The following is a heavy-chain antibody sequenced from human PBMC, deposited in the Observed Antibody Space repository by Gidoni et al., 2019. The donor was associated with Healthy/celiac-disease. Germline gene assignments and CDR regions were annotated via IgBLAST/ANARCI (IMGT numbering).Heavy chain of an antibody. V-gene: IGHV1-2*02. Sequence: QVQLVQSWAEVKKPGAAVKVSCKASGYTFTGSYMHWLRQAHGQGLEWMGWINTNSGGTNYAQKFQGRVTMNRDTSISTAYMELSRLRSDDTAVYYCARDRAGTPGRYWGQGTLVTVSS. J-gene: IGHJ4*02. D-gene: IGHD1-1*01. CDR1: GYTFTGSY. CDR2: INTNSGGT. CDR3: ARDRAGTPGRY.